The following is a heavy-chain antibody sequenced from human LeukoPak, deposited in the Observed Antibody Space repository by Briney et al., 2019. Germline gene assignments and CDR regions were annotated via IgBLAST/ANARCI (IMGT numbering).Heavy chain of an antibody. CDR1: GYTFTSYG. CDR3: ARDDCSSTSCYEIFDY. V-gene: IGHV1-18*01. D-gene: IGHD2-2*01. Sequence: ASVKVSCKASGYTFTSYGISWVRQAPGQGLEWMGWISAYNGNTNYAQKLQGRVTMTTDTSTSTAYTELRSLRSDDTAVYYCARDDCSSTSCYEIFDYWGQGTLVTVSS. CDR2: ISAYNGNT. J-gene: IGHJ4*02.